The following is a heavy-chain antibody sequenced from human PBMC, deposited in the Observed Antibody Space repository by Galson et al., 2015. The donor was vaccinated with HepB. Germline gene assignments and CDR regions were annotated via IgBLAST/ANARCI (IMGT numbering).Heavy chain of an antibody. CDR2: IIPIFGTA. CDR1: GGTFSSYS. CDR3: AYFTSGSAEDLHY. J-gene: IGHJ1*01. Sequence: SVTVSCKASGGTFSSYSIIWVRQAPGQGLEWMGGIIPIFGTANYAQKFQGRVTIAADESTSTAYMVLRSLRYEDTAVYYCAYFTSGSAEDLHYWGQGTLVTVSS. V-gene: IGHV1-69*13. D-gene: IGHD3-10*01.